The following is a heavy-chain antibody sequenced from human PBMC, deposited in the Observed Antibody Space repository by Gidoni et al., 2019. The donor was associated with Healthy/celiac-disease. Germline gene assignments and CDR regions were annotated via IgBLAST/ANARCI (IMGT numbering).Heavy chain of an antibody. Sequence: EVQLVESGGGLVQPGGSLRLSCAASGLPFSSYEMNWVRQAPGKGLEWVSYISSSGSTIYYADSVKGRFTISRDNAKNSLYLQMNSLRAEDTAVYYCARDEGDSGPKFDYWGQGTLVTVSS. CDR2: ISSSGSTI. V-gene: IGHV3-48*03. J-gene: IGHJ4*02. CDR3: ARDEGDSGPKFDY. CDR1: GLPFSSYE. D-gene: IGHD2-21*02.